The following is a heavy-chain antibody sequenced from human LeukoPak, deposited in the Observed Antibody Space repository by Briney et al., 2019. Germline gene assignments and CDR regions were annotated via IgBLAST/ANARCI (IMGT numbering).Heavy chain of an antibody. CDR3: ARGGSGSYYPDY. J-gene: IGHJ4*02. CDR2: ISSSSGTI. CDR1: GFIFSSYS. Sequence: GGSLRLSCAASGFIFSSYSLNRVRQAPGKGLEWLSYISSSSGTIYYADSVKGRFTISRDNAKNSLYLQMNSLRDEDTAVYYLARGGSGSYYPDYWGQGTLVTVSS. D-gene: IGHD1-26*01. V-gene: IGHV3-48*02.